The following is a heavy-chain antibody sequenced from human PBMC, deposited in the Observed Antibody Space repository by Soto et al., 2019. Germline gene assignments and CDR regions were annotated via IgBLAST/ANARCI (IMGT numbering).Heavy chain of an antibody. CDR1: GFTFSSYS. J-gene: IGHJ6*02. CDR3: ARVGTRTLDYYYYGMDV. Sequence: PGGSLRLFCAASGFTFSSYSMNWVRQAPGKGLEWVSSISSSSSYIYYADSVKGRFTISRDNAKNSLYLQMNSLRAEDTAVYYCARVGTRTLDYYYYGMDVWGQGTTVTVSS. D-gene: IGHD7-27*01. V-gene: IGHV3-21*01. CDR2: ISSSSSYI.